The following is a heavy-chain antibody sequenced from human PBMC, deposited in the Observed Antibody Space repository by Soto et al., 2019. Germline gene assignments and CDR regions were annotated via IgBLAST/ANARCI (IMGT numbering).Heavy chain of an antibody. CDR3: ARDGRAWAISL. CDR1: GGSISSSNW. CDR2: IYHSGST. V-gene: IGHV4-4*02. Sequence: QVQLQESGPGLVKPSGTLSLTCAVSGGSISSSNWWSWVRQPPGKGLEWIGEIYHSGSTNYNPSRNSRVTISVDTSKNQFSLKLSSVTAADMAVYYCARDGRAWAISLWGRGTLVTVSS. D-gene: IGHD2-15*01. J-gene: IGHJ2*01.